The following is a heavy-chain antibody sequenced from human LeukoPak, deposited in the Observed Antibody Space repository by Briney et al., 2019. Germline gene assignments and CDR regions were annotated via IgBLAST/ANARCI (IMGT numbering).Heavy chain of an antibody. CDR2: IYNSGST. V-gene: IGHV4-38-2*02. CDR1: GYSINSGYY. D-gene: IGHD2-2*01. CDR3: ARGRRYCSSTSCYGGWFDP. Sequence: SETLSLTCTVSGYSINSGYYWGWIRQPPGKGLEWIGSIYNSGSTYYNPSLKSRVTISVDTSKNQFSLKLSSVTAADTAVYYCARGRRYCSSTSCYGGWFDPWGQGTLVTVSS. J-gene: IGHJ5*02.